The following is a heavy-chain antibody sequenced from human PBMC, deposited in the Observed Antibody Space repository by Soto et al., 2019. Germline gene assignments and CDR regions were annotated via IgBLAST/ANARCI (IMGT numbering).Heavy chain of an antibody. Sequence: GGYLRLSCAASGFKFSNYAMSWVRQAPGKGLEWVSLISATGGGTYYADSVKGRFTISRDNSHNTLYLQVHSLTAEDTAVYYCAKDRRAGGTSAFYFDFWGQGAQVTVSS. J-gene: IGHJ4*02. D-gene: IGHD3-16*01. CDR2: ISATGGGT. CDR1: GFKFSNYA. CDR3: AKDRRAGGTSAFYFDF. V-gene: IGHV3-23*01.